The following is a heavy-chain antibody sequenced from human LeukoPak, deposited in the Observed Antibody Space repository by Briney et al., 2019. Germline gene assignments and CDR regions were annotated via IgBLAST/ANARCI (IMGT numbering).Heavy chain of an antibody. V-gene: IGHV3-66*01. CDR3: ARPHLYDYGDDHDAFDI. CDR1: TFTVNINY. D-gene: IGHD4-17*01. Sequence: GGSLRLSCTASTFTVNINYMTWVRQAPGKGLEWVSVLYSDGSTYYADSVKGRFTLSRDTSKNTLYLQMNSLRAEDTAVYFCARPHLYDYGDDHDAFDIWGQGTMVTVSS. J-gene: IGHJ3*02. CDR2: LYSDGST.